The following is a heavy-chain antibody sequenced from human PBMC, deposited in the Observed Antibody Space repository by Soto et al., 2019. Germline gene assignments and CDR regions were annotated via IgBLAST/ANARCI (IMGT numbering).Heavy chain of an antibody. V-gene: IGHV3-48*03. D-gene: IGHD7-27*01. Sequence: GGSLRLSCAASGFTFSSYEMNWVRQAPGKGLEWVSYISSSGSTIYYADSVKGRFTISRDNAKNSLYLQMNSLRAEDTAVYYWARGRKLGRFDYWGQGTLVTVSS. CDR2: ISSSGSTI. CDR1: GFTFSSYE. J-gene: IGHJ4*02. CDR3: ARGRKLGRFDY.